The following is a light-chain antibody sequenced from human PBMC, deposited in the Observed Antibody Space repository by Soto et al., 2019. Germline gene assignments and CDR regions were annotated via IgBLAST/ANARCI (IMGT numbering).Light chain of an antibody. J-gene: IGKJ4*01. Sequence: EIVMTQSPATLSVSPGERATLSCRASQSVSSNLAWYQQKPGQAPRLLIYGASTRATGIPARFSGSASGTDFTLTISSLQSEDFAVYYCQQYNNWPWLTFGGGTKVEIK. V-gene: IGKV3-15*01. CDR2: GAS. CDR3: QQYNNWPWLT. CDR1: QSVSSN.